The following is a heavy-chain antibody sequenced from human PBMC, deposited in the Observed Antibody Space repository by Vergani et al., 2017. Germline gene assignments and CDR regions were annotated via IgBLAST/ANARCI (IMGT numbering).Heavy chain of an antibody. Sequence: QVQLVQSGAEVKKPGSSVKVSCKASGGTFSSYAISWVRQAPGQGLEWMGGTIPIFGTANYAQKFQGRVTITADESTSTAYMELSSLRCEDTAVYYSAGGRGLRYLSYYVEYWGQGTLVTVSS. J-gene: IGHJ4*02. CDR1: GGTFSSYA. CDR3: AGGRGLRYLSYYVEY. D-gene: IGHD3-9*01. V-gene: IGHV1-69*01. CDR2: TIPIFGTA.